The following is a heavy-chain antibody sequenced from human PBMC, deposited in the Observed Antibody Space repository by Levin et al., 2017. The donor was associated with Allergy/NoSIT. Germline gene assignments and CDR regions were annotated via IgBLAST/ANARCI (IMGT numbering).Heavy chain of an antibody. CDR1: GFTFSSYS. Sequence: LSLTCAASGFTFSSYSMNWVRQAPGKGLEWVSSISSSSSYIYYADSVKGRFTISRDNAKNSLYLQMNSLRAEDTAVYYCARGSTTGTTWYFDYWGQGTLVTVSS. V-gene: IGHV3-21*01. J-gene: IGHJ4*02. D-gene: IGHD1-1*01. CDR2: ISSSSSYI. CDR3: ARGSTTGTTWYFDY.